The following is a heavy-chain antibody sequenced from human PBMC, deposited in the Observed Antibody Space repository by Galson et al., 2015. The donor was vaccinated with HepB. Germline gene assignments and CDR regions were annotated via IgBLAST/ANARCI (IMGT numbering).Heavy chain of an antibody. D-gene: IGHD6-19*01. J-gene: IGHJ5*02. Sequence: QSGAEVKKPGESLKIPCKGSGYSYSTYWIGWVRQTPGKGLEWMGIIYPGDSDTRYSPSFQDQVTISADKSISTAYLQWSSLKASDTAMYYCARGYSSGQSWFDPWGQGTLVTVSS. CDR2: IYPGDSDT. CDR1: GYSYSTYW. V-gene: IGHV5-51*01. CDR3: ARGYSSGQSWFDP.